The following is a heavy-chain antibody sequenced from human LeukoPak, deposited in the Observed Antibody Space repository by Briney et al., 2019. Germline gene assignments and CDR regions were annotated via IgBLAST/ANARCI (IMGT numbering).Heavy chain of an antibody. J-gene: IGHJ6*02. Sequence: GGSLRLSCAASGFTFSSYWMSWVRQAPGKGLEGVANIKQDGSEKYYVDSVKGRFTISRDNAKNSLYLQMNSLRAEDTAVYYCARDKLHQAAIYYYYGMDVWGQGTTVTVSS. D-gene: IGHD1-7*01. CDR2: IKQDGSEK. CDR1: GFTFSSYW. CDR3: ARDKLHQAAIYYYYGMDV. V-gene: IGHV3-7*05.